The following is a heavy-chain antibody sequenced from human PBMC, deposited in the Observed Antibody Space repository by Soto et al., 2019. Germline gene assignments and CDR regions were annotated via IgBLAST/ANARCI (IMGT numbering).Heavy chain of an antibody. Sequence: SETLSLTCTVSRGSISTYYWSWIRQPPGKGLECIGYIYYNGNTNYNPSLKSRVTISVDTSKSQFTLNLNSVTAADTAMYYCARHATRSYDYWGQGTLVTVSS. CDR3: ARHATRSYDY. V-gene: IGHV4-59*08. J-gene: IGHJ4*02. CDR2: IYYNGNT. CDR1: RGSISTYY.